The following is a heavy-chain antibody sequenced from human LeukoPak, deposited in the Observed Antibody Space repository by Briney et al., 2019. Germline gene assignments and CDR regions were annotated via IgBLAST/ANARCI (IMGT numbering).Heavy chain of an antibody. D-gene: IGHD3-10*01. J-gene: IGHJ5*02. Sequence: PSETLSLTCTVSGYSISSGYYWGWIRQPPGKGLEWIGSIYHSGSTYYNPSLKSRVTISVDTSKNQFSLKLSSVTAADTAVYYCARAFKGSGSSQNWFDPWGQGTLVTVSS. V-gene: IGHV4-38-2*02. CDR1: GYSISSGYY. CDR2: IYHSGST. CDR3: ARAFKGSGSSQNWFDP.